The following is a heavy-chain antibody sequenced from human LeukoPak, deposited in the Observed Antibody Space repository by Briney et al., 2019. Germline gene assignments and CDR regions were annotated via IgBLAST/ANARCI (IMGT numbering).Heavy chain of an antibody. J-gene: IGHJ3*02. CDR3: ARRGLFDAFDI. CDR1: GLHISISRYD. Sequence: PSETLSLTCSVSGLHISISRYDEAGIPRHPGKGLEWIVSIYYSGSTYYHPSLKSRGTISVDTSKNQFSLKLSAVTAADTAVYYCARRGLFDAFDIWGQGTMVTVSS. D-gene: IGHD2-21*01. CDR2: IYYSGST. V-gene: IGHV4-39*01.